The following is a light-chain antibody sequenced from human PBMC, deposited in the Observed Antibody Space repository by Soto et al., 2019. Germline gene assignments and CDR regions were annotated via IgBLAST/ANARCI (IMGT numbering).Light chain of an antibody. Sequence: QSALTQPASVSGSPGQSITISCTGTSSDIGRYKFVSWFQQHPGKAPKLMIYEVNKRPSGVPDRFSGSKSGNTASLTVSGLQAEDEADYYCSSYAGSSNVFGTGTKLTVL. V-gene: IGLV2-8*01. CDR3: SSYAGSSNV. J-gene: IGLJ1*01. CDR2: EVN. CDR1: SSDIGRYKF.